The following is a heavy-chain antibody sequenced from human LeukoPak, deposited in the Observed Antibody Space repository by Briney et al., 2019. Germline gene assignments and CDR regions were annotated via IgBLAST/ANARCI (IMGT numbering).Heavy chain of an antibody. J-gene: IGHJ4*02. CDR2: TYYRSKWYN. CDR1: GDSVSSNSAA. Sequence: SQTLSLTCAISGDSVSSNSAAWNWIRQSPSRGLEWLGRTYYRSKWYNDYAVSVKSRITINPDTSKNQFSLQLNSVPPEDTAVYYCARDYYDSSGYYYGDFDYWGQGTRVTVSS. CDR3: ARDYYDSSGYYYGDFDY. V-gene: IGHV6-1*01. D-gene: IGHD3-22*01.